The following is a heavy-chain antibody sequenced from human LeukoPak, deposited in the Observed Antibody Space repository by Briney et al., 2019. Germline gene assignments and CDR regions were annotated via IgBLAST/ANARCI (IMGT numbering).Heavy chain of an antibody. CDR3: ARGPTPPLEEYYYDSSGYSDY. D-gene: IGHD3-22*01. J-gene: IGHJ4*02. Sequence: SETLSLTCAVSGGSFSGYYWSWIRQPPGKGLEWIGEINHSGSTNYNPSLKGRFTISVDTSKNQLYLKMSTVTAADTAVYYCARGPTPPLEEYYYDSSGYSDYCGQGTLVTVSS. V-gene: IGHV4-34*01. CDR1: GGSFSGYY. CDR2: INHSGST.